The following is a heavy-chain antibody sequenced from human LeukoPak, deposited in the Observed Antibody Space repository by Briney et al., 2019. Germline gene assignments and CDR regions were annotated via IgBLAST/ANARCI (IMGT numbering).Heavy chain of an antibody. J-gene: IGHJ4*02. CDR1: GFTVSSNY. Sequence: GGSLRLSCAASGFTVSSNYMSWVRQAPGKGLEWVSVIYSGGSTYYADSVKGRFTISRDNAKNSLYLQMNSLRAEDTAVYYCARVRGLPPTPRLDYWGQGTLVTVSS. V-gene: IGHV3-53*01. CDR3: ARVRGLPPTPRLDY. CDR2: IYSGGST. D-gene: IGHD2-15*01.